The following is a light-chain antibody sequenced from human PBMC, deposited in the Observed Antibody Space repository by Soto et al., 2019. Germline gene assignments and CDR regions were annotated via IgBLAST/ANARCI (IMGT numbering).Light chain of an antibody. CDR1: QDISNY. V-gene: IGKV1-27*01. Sequence: DIQMTQSPSSLSASVGDRVTITCRTSQDISNYLAWYQQKPGKVPKLLIYAASTLQSGVPSRFSGGGSGTDFSLTISGLHPEDVATYYCQKYNIAPHTFGGGTKVEIQ. CDR3: QKYNIAPHT. CDR2: AAS. J-gene: IGKJ4*01.